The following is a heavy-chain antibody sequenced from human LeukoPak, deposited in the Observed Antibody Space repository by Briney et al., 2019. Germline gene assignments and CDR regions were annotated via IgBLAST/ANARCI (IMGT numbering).Heavy chain of an antibody. CDR1: GGSISSYY. J-gene: IGHJ5*02. Sequence: SETLSLTRTVSGGSISSYYWNWIRQPPGKGLEWIGSIYYSGSTYYNPSLKSRVTISVDTSKNQFSLKLSSVTAADTAVYYCARDWWAETRQFDPWGQGTLVTVSS. D-gene: IGHD2-15*01. CDR2: IYYSGST. V-gene: IGHV4-39*07. CDR3: ARDWWAETRQFDP.